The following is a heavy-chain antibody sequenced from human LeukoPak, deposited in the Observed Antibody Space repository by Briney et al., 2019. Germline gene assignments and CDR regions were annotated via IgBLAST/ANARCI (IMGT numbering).Heavy chain of an antibody. D-gene: IGHD5-24*01. J-gene: IGHJ4*02. CDR3: ARGDGYNPLDY. CDR2: MNPNSGNT. CDR1: GYTFTIYD. V-gene: IGHV1-8*02. Sequence: ASVKLSCKASGYTFTIYDINWVRQATGQGLEWMGWMNPNSGNTGYAQKFQRRVTMTRNTSISTAYMELSSLRSEDTAVYYCARGDGYNPLDYWGQGTLVTVSS.